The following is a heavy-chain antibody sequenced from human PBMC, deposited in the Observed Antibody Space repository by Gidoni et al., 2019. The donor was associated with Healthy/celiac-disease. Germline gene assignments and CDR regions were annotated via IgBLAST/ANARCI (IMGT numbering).Heavy chain of an antibody. J-gene: IGHJ5*02. Sequence: EVQLLESGGGLVQPGGSLRLSCAASGFTFSSYAMSWVRQAPGKGLEWVSAISGSGGSTYYADSVKGRFTISRDNSKNTLYLQMNSLRAEDTAVYYCAKAPRSKVYGAGYSLMFDPWGQGTLVTVSS. CDR1: GFTFSSYA. CDR2: ISGSGGST. V-gene: IGHV3-23*01. CDR3: AKAPRSKVYGAGYSLMFDP. D-gene: IGHD3-9*01.